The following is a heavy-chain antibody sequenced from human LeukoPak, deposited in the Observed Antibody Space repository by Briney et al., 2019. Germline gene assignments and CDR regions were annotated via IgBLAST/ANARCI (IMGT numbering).Heavy chain of an antibody. CDR3: ARLGYYGSGTLGAFDY. CDR2: IYPGDSDT. CDR1: GYSFTSYW. J-gene: IGHJ4*02. D-gene: IGHD3-10*01. V-gene: IGHV5-51*01. Sequence: GESLKISCKGSGYSFTSYWIGWVRQMPGKGLEWMGIIYPGDSDTRYSPSFQGQVTISADKSISTAYLQWSSLKASDTAMYYCARLGYYGSGTLGAFDYWGQGTLVTVSS.